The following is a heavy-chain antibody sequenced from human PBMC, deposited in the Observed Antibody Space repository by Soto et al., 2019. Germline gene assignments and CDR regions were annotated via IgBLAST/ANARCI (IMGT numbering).Heavy chain of an antibody. J-gene: IGHJ6*02. CDR1: GGTFSSYA. V-gene: IGHV1-69*06. CDR3: AREKGRTLYYYYGMDV. CDR2: IIPIFGTA. D-gene: IGHD1-26*01. Sequence: QVQLVQSGAEVKKPGSSVKVSCKASGGTFSSYAIIWVRQAPGQGLEWMGGIIPIFGTANYAQKFQGRVTITADKSTSTAYMELSSLRSEDTAVYYCAREKGRTLYYYYGMDVWGRGTTVTVSS.